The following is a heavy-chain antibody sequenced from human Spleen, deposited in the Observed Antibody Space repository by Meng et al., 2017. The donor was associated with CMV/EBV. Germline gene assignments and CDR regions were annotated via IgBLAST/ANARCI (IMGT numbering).Heavy chain of an antibody. D-gene: IGHD5-12*01. CDR1: GFTFSSYA. Sequence: GESLKISCATSGFTFSSYAMNWVRQAPGKGLDWVSTISGIVPGTCCADSVRGRFTISRDNSKDNLYLQMNTLRAEDTAVYYCAKDQPSSGYALDYWGQGTLVTVSS. CDR3: AKDQPSSGYALDY. V-gene: IGHV3-23*01. J-gene: IGHJ4*02. CDR2: ISGIVPGT.